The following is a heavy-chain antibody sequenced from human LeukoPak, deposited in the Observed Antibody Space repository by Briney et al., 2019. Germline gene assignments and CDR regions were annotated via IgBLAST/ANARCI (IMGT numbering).Heavy chain of an antibody. CDR1: GFTFTGYA. Sequence: GGSLKLSCEASGFTFTGYAMGWVRQAPGKGREWVSPISGSGGSTYYADCVKGRFTISRDNSKNTLYLQMNSLRVEGTAVYYCAKEPDSSGWSEGVDYWGQGTLVTVSS. J-gene: IGHJ4*02. CDR3: AKEPDSSGWSEGVDY. V-gene: IGHV3-23*01. D-gene: IGHD6-19*01. CDR2: ISGSGGST.